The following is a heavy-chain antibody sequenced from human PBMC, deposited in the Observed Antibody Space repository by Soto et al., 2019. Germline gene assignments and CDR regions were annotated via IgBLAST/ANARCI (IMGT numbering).Heavy chain of an antibody. V-gene: IGHV4-4*02. J-gene: IGHJ6*02. CDR1: GGSISSSNW. D-gene: IGHD2-15*01. Sequence: SETLSLTCAVSGGSISSSNWWSWVRQPPGKGLEWIGEIYHSGSTNYNPSLKSRVTISVDKSKNQFSLKLSSVTAADTAVYYCARFLRVAATPNDYYYYGMDVWGQGTTVTVS. CDR2: IYHSGST. CDR3: ARFLRVAATPNDYYYYGMDV.